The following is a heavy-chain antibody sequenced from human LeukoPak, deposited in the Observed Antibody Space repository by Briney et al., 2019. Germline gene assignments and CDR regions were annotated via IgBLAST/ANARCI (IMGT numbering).Heavy chain of an antibody. D-gene: IGHD6-19*01. Sequence: SETLSLTCTVSGYSISSGYYWGWIRQPPGKGLEWIGSIYHSGSTYYNPSLKSRVTISVDTSKNQFSLKLSSVTAADTAMYYCARGTLYSGWSYYFDYWGQGSQVTVSS. CDR2: IYHSGST. CDR1: GYSISSGYY. CDR3: ARGTLYSGWSYYFDY. J-gene: IGHJ4*02. V-gene: IGHV4-38-2*02.